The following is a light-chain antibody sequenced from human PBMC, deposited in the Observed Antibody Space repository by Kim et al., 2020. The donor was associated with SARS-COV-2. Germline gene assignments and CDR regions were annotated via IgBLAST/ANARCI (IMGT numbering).Light chain of an antibody. CDR1: SLRSYF. CDR3: NSRDSTGNHFV. Sequence: AWGQTVSITCQGASLRSYFASWYQQKPGQAPVLVIFGQNNRPSGIPDRFSGSYSGNTASLTITAAQAEDEADYYCNSRDSTGNHFVFGTGTKVTVL. J-gene: IGLJ1*01. CDR2: GQN. V-gene: IGLV3-19*01.